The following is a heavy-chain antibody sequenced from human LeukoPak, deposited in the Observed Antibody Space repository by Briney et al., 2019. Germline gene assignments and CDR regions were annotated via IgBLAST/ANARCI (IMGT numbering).Heavy chain of an antibody. Sequence: ASVKVSCKASGGTFSTNAISWVRQAPGQGLEWMATIIPIFGAANYAPKFQGRVSITADESTSTAYMELISLRPDDTAVYYCAREASSTWYAMFDFRGQGTLVTVSS. V-gene: IGHV1-69*13. CDR2: IIPIFGAA. CDR3: AREASSTWYAMFDF. J-gene: IGHJ4*02. D-gene: IGHD6-13*01. CDR1: GGTFSTNA.